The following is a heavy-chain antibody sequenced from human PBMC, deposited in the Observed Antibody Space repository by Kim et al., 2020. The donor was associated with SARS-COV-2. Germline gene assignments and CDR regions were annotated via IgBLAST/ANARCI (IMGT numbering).Heavy chain of an antibody. Sequence: SATRYSPSFQGQVTISADKSISTAYLQWSSLKASDTAMYYCARDYSGYAVWGQGTLVTVSS. D-gene: IGHD5-12*01. CDR2: SAT. V-gene: IGHV5-51*01. CDR3: ARDYSGYAV. J-gene: IGHJ4*02.